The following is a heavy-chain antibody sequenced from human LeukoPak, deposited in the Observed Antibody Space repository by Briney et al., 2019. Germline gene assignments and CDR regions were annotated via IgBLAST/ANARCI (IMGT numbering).Heavy chain of an antibody. Sequence: SETLSLTCAVYGGSFRGYYWSWIRQPPGKGLEWIGEINHSGSTNYDPSLKSRVTISVDTSKNQFSLKLSSVTAADTAVYYCARGYDFWSGSSLDNWFDPWGQGTLVTVSS. CDR2: INHSGST. V-gene: IGHV4-34*01. CDR1: GGSFRGYY. J-gene: IGHJ5*02. D-gene: IGHD3-3*01. CDR3: ARGYDFWSGSSLDNWFDP.